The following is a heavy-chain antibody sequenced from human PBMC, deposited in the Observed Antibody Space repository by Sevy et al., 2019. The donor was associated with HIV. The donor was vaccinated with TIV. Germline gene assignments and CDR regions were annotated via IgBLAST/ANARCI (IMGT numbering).Heavy chain of an antibody. CDR2: ITVSSSYI. D-gene: IGHD4-17*01. CDR3: ARGGSNYGFDAFDI. V-gene: IGHV3-21*06. J-gene: IGHJ3*02. Sequence: GGSLRLSCAASGFTFSSYWMSWVRQAPGKGLEWVSSITVSSSYINYADSMKGRITISRDNVKNSLFLQMNSLRAEDTAVYYCARGGSNYGFDAFDIWGQGTMVTVSS. CDR1: GFTFSSYW.